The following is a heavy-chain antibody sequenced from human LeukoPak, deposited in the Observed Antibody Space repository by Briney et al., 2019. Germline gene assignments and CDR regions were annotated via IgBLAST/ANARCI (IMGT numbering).Heavy chain of an antibody. CDR3: AKLGYCSSTSCQPIY. CDR1: GFTVSSNY. J-gene: IGHJ4*02. V-gene: IGHV3-53*01. Sequence: GGSLRLSCAASGFTVSSNYMSWVRQAPGKGLEWVSVIYSGGSTYYADSVKGRFTISRDNSKNTLYLQMNSLRAEDTAVYYCAKLGYCSSTSCQPIYWGQGTLVTVSS. D-gene: IGHD2-2*01. CDR2: IYSGGST.